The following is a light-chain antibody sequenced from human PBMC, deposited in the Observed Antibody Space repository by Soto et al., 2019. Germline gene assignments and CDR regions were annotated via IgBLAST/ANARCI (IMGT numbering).Light chain of an antibody. J-gene: IGKJ4*01. CDR3: QESYSTPAVS. CDR1: ENIDTY. Sequence: DIQMTQSPSSLSASLGDRVTITCRASENIDTYLNWYQHKPGKAPKLLIYATSTLQSGVPARSSGSGSGTEFTLTISSLQAEDFATYFCQESYSTPAVSFGGGTKVDIK. CDR2: ATS. V-gene: IGKV1-39*01.